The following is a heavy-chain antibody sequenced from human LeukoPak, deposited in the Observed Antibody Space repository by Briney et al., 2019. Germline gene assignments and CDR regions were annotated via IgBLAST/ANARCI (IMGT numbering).Heavy chain of an antibody. J-gene: IGHJ5*02. D-gene: IGHD3-3*01. CDR3: AREHYDFWSGYHHESWFDP. CDR2: IYYSGST. V-gene: IGHV4-39*07. Sequence: SETLSLTCSVSGDSISSSSSYWGWIRQPPGKGLEWIGSIYYSGSTYYNTSLKSRVTISVDTSKNQFSLKLSSVTAADTAVYYCAREHYDFWSGYHHESWFDPWGQGTLVTVSS. CDR1: GDSISSSSSY.